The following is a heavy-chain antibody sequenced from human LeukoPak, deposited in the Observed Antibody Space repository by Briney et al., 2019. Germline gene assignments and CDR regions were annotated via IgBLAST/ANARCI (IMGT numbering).Heavy chain of an antibody. J-gene: IGHJ4*02. V-gene: IGHV4-59*08. CDR1: GGSMSSYY. Sequence: SETLSLTCTVSGGSMSSYYWSWIRQPPGKGLEWIGYIYYSGSTNNNPSLKSRVTIPVDTSKNQFSLKLRSVTAADTAVYYCARHSRTGYNYLDYWGQGTLVTVSS. CDR2: IYYSGST. CDR3: ARHSRTGYNYLDY. D-gene: IGHD5-24*01.